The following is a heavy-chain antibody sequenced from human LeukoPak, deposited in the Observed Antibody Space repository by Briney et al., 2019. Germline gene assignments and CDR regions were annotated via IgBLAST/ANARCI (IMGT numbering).Heavy chain of an antibody. J-gene: IGHJ4*02. Sequence: ASVKVSCKASGYSFTNCGISWVRQAPGQGLEWMGWISGFNGNANFAPKLQDRVTLTTDASTSTAYMELRSLRSDDTAVCYCARDERSAAAGSAYYLDSWGQGTLVTVSS. CDR1: GYSFTNCG. D-gene: IGHD6-13*01. CDR2: ISGFNGNA. CDR3: ARDERSAAAGSAYYLDS. V-gene: IGHV1-18*01.